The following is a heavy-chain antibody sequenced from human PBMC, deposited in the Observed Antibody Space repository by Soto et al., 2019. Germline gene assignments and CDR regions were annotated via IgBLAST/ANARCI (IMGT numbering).Heavy chain of an antibody. CDR2: INAGNGNT. Sequence: ASVKDSCKASGYTFTIYAMHWVRQAPGQRLEWMGWINAGNGNTKYSQKFQGRVTITRDTSASTAYMELSSLRSEDTAVYYCARETVGSGWYDYWGQGTLVTVSS. J-gene: IGHJ4*02. CDR3: ARETVGSGWYDY. V-gene: IGHV1-3*01. CDR1: GYTFTIYA. D-gene: IGHD6-19*01.